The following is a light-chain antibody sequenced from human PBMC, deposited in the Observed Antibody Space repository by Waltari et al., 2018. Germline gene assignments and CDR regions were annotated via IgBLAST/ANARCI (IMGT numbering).Light chain of an antibody. Sequence: SYVLTQPPSVSVAPGQTARIACGGQNIGARRVHRYQQKPGQAPVLVIYDDSDRPSGIPERFSGSNSGNTATLTVSRAEVGDEADYYCHVWDTSTDHHVVFGGGTKLTVV. J-gene: IGLJ2*01. CDR2: DDS. CDR1: NIGARR. V-gene: IGLV3-21*02. CDR3: HVWDTSTDHHVV.